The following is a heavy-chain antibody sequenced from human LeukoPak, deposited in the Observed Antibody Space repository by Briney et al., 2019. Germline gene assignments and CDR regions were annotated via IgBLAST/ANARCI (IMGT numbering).Heavy chain of an antibody. D-gene: IGHD3-10*01. CDR3: ARCRMVRGVISWFDP. Sequence: ASVKVSCKASGYTFTGYYMHWVRQTPGQGLEWMGWINPNSGGTNYAQKFQGRVTMTRDTSISTAYMELSRLRSDDTAVYYCARCRMVRGVISWFDPWGQGTLVTVSS. V-gene: IGHV1-2*02. CDR1: GYTFTGYY. CDR2: INPNSGGT. J-gene: IGHJ5*02.